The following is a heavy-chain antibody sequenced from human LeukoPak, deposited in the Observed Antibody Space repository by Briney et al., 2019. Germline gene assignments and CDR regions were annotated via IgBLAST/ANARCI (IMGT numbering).Heavy chain of an antibody. CDR3: AREDTLGGSSWYYYYYYMDV. Sequence: KPSETLSLTCAVYGGSFSGYYWSWIRQPPGKGLEWIGEINHSGSTNYNPSLKSRVTISVDTSKNQFSLKLSSVTAADTAVYYCAREDTLGGSSWYYYYYYMDVWGKGTTVTISS. J-gene: IGHJ6*03. CDR2: INHSGST. D-gene: IGHD6-13*01. CDR1: GGSFSGYY. V-gene: IGHV4-34*01.